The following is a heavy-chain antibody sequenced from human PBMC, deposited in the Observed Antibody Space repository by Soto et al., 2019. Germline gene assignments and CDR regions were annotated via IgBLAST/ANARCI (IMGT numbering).Heavy chain of an antibody. CDR2: IIPIFGTA. D-gene: IGHD3-10*01. CDR3: ASQFGRSGELTFDY. V-gene: IGHV1-69*13. Sequence: SVKVSCKASGGTFSSYAISWVRQAPGQGLEWMGGIIPIFGTANYAQKFQGRVTITADESTSTAYMELSSLRSEDTAVDYCASQFGRSGELTFDYWGQGTLVTVT. J-gene: IGHJ4*02. CDR1: GGTFSSYA.